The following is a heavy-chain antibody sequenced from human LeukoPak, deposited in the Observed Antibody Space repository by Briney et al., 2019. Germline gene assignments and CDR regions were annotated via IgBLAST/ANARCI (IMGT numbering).Heavy chain of an antibody. Sequence: GASVKVSCKASGYTFTGYYMHWVRQAPGQGLEWMGWINTKSGGTNYAQKFQDRVTMTSDTSISTAYMQLSSLRSDDTAVYFCARWLRAYDDNLRRAFDIWGQGTMVTVSS. D-gene: IGHD3-9*01. CDR1: GYTFTGYY. J-gene: IGHJ3*02. CDR2: INTKSGGT. V-gene: IGHV1-2*02. CDR3: ARWLRAYDDNLRRAFDI.